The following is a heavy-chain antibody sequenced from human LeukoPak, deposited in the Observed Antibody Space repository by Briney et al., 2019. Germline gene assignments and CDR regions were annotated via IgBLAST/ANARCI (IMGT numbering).Heavy chain of an antibody. CDR3: AITYSSSWDEYFQH. CDR1: GYRFTSYW. J-gene: IGHJ1*01. V-gene: IGHV5-10-1*01. D-gene: IGHD6-13*01. Sequence: ESLRISCKGSGYRFTSYWISWVRQMSGKGLEWMGRIDPSDSYTNYSPSFQGHVTISADKSISTAYLQWSSLKASDTAMYYCAITYSSSWDEYFQHWGQGTLVTVSS. CDR2: IDPSDSYT.